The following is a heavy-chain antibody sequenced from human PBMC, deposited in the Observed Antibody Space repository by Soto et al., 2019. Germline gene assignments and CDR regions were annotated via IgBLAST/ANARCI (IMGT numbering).Heavy chain of an antibody. Sequence: QVQLVQSGAEVKKPGASVRVSCKASGYSFTDNHIHWVRQAPGQGLEWLGRINPKSGGTSTAQKFQGWVTMTRDRSISTVYMELTRLRSDDTAVYFCARGHSTDCSNGVCSFFYNHEMDVWGQGTTVTVSS. CDR1: GYSFTDNH. V-gene: IGHV1-2*04. CDR3: ARGHSTDCSNGVCSFFYNHEMDV. D-gene: IGHD2-8*01. J-gene: IGHJ6*02. CDR2: INPKSGGT.